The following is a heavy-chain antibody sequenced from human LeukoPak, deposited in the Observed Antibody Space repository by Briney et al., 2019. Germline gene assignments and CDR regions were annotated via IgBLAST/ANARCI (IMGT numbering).Heavy chain of an antibody. CDR2: ISYDGSNK. CDR3: ARDKAPKIQTHAFDI. D-gene: IGHD5-18*01. CDR1: GFTFSSYA. V-gene: IGHV3-30-3*01. J-gene: IGHJ3*02. Sequence: PGGSLRLSCAASGFTFSSYAMHWVRQAPGKGLEWVAVISYDGSNKYYADSVKGRFTISRDNSKNTLYLQMNSLRAEDTAVYYCARDKAPKIQTHAFDIWGQGTMVTVSS.